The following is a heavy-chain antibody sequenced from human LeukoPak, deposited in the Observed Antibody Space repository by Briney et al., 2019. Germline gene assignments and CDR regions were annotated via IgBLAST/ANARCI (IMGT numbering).Heavy chain of an antibody. CDR2: ISAYNGNT. V-gene: IGHV1-18*01. J-gene: IGHJ4*02. Sequence: ASVKVSCKASGYTFTSYGISWVRQAPGQGLEWMGWISAYNGNTNYAQKFQGRVTMTRDTSISTAYMELSRLRSDDTAVYYRARVGRHHYHFDYWGQGTLVTVSS. D-gene: IGHD2-15*01. CDR3: ARVGRHHYHFDY. CDR1: GYTFTSYG.